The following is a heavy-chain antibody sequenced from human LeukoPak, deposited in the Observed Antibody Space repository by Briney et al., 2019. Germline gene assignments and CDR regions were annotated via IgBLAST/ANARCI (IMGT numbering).Heavy chain of an antibody. CDR2: MNPNSGNT. Sequence: ASVKVSCKASGYTFTGYYMHWVRQATGQGLEWMGWMNPNSGNTGYAQKFQGRVTMTRNTSISTAYMELSSLRSEDTAVYYCARGSYSRYYYYYGMDVWGQGTTVTVSS. D-gene: IGHD6-13*01. V-gene: IGHV1-8*02. CDR3: ARGSYSRYYYYYGMDV. CDR1: GYTFTGYY. J-gene: IGHJ6*02.